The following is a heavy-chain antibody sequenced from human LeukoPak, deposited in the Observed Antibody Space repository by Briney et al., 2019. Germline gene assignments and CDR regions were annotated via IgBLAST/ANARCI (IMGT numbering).Heavy chain of an antibody. Sequence: GGSLRLSCAASGFTFSSYAMSWVRQAPGKGLEYVSAISGNGGTTFYANSVKGRFTISRDNSKNTLYLQMGSLRAEDMAVYYCARVVRGNSGGNYDYWGQGTLVTVSS. J-gene: IGHJ4*02. CDR1: GFTFSSYA. D-gene: IGHD5-12*01. CDR2: ISGNGGTT. CDR3: ARVVRGNSGGNYDY. V-gene: IGHV3-64*01.